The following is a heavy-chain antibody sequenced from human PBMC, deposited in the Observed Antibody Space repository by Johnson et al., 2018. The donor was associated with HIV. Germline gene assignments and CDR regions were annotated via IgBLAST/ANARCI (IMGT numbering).Heavy chain of an antibody. CDR2: IYSGGST. CDR1: GFTFSDYY. D-gene: IGHD3-10*01. CDR3: ARDRGLYAFDI. Sequence: VQLVESVGGLVKPGGSLRLSCVASGFTFSDYYMSWIRQAPGKGLEWVSVIYSGGSTYYEDSVKGRFTIYRDSSKKTVYLQMNSLRVEDTAVYYCARDRGLYAFDIWGQGTMVTVSS. J-gene: IGHJ3*02. V-gene: IGHV3-66*01.